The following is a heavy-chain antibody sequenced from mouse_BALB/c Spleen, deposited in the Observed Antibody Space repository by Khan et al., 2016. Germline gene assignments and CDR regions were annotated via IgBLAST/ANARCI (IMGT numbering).Heavy chain of an antibody. CDR3: ARTSLEWFAY. J-gene: IGHJ3*01. V-gene: IGHV14-3*02. CDR1: GFNIKDTY. CDR2: IDPANGNT. Sequence: EVQLQESGAELVKPGASVKLSCTASGFNIKDTYMHWVKQRPEQGLEWIGEIDPANGNTKYDPKFQGKATITADTSSNTAYLQLSSLTSEDTAVYYCARTSLEWFAYRGQGTLGTVSA.